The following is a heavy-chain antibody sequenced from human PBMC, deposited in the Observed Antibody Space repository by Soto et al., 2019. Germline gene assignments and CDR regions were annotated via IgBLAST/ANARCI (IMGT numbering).Heavy chain of an antibody. Sequence: EVQLLESGGGLVQPGGSLRLSCAASGFTFSSYAMSWVRQAAGKGLEWVSTISGSGANTYYADSVKGRFTISRDNSKNTLYLQMNSLRVEDTAVYYCAKRSLYSSGDVDYWGQGTLVTVSS. D-gene: IGHD6-19*01. CDR2: ISGSGANT. V-gene: IGHV3-23*01. J-gene: IGHJ4*02. CDR1: GFTFSSYA. CDR3: AKRSLYSSGDVDY.